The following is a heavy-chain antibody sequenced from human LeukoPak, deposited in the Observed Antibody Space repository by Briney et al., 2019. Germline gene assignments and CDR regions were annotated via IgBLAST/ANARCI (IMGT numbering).Heavy chain of an antibody. CDR3: ARDLYAAGTTFGYNWFDP. CDR1: GVSFSSSSYY. D-gene: IGHD1-7*01. J-gene: IGHJ5*02. Sequence: SETLSLTCSVSGVSFSSSSYYWGWVRQPPGKGLEWIGSIYYSGTTYYNPSLQSRVTMSINTSKNQFSLKLSSVTAADTAVYYCARDLYAAGTTFGYNWFDPWGQGTLVTVSS. CDR2: IYYSGTT. V-gene: IGHV4-39*07.